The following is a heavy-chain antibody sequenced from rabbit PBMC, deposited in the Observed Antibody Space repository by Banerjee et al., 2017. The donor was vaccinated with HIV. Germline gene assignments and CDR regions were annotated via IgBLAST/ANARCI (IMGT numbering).Heavy chain of an antibody. Sequence: QEQLEESGGDLVKPGASLTLTCTASGFSFSSSYYMCWVRQAPGKGLEWIACIYAGSSGYTYYASWAKGRFTISKTSSTTVTLQMTSLTAADTATYFCARDRAGYGGYLPNLWGQGTLVTVS. CDR2: IYAGSSGYT. J-gene: IGHJ4*01. CDR1: GFSFSSSYY. V-gene: IGHV1S45*01. D-gene: IGHD7-1*01. CDR3: ARDRAGYGGYLPNL.